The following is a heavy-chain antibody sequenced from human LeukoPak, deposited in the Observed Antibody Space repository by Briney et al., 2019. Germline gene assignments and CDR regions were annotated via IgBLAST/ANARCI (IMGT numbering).Heavy chain of an antibody. D-gene: IGHD1-26*01. CDR2: IYYSGST. V-gene: IGHV4-39*02. CDR1: GGSISSYY. Sequence: TSETLSLTCIVSGGSISSYYWGWIRQPPGQGLKWIGSIYYSGSTYYNPSLKSRVTISVDTSKNQFSLKLSSVTAADTAVYYCARDGVSGSYVSGQFDYWGQGTLVTVSS. CDR3: ARDGVSGSYVSGQFDY. J-gene: IGHJ4*02.